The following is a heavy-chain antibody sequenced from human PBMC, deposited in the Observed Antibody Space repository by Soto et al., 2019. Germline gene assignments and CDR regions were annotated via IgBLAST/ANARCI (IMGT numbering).Heavy chain of an antibody. CDR2: IKQDGSEK. J-gene: IGHJ4*02. V-gene: IGHV3-7*01. Sequence: GGFLRLSCAASGFTFSSYWMSWVRQAPGKGLEWVANIKQDGSEKYYVDSVKGRFTISRDNAKNSLYLQMNSLRAEDTAVYYCARDKTYYDFWSGYIFSGTNLFDYWGQGTLVTVSS. CDR3: ARDKTYYDFWSGYIFSGTNLFDY. CDR1: GFTFSSYW. D-gene: IGHD3-3*01.